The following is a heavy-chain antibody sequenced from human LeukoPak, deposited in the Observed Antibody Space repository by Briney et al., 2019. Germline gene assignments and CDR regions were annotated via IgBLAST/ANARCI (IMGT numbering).Heavy chain of an antibody. D-gene: IGHD3-10*01. CDR2: IYYSGST. J-gene: IGHJ4*02. Sequence: PSETLSLTCTVSGGSISSYYWSWIRQPPGKGLEWIGYIYYSGSTNYNPSLKSRVTISVDTSKNQFSLKLSSVTAADTAVYYCARGIGYYYGSGTGYFDYWGQGTQVTVSS. CDR3: ARGIGYYYGSGTGYFDY. V-gene: IGHV4-59*01. CDR1: GGSISSYY.